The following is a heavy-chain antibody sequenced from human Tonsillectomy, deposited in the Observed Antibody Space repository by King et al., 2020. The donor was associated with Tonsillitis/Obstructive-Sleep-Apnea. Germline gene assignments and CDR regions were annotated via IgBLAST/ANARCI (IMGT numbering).Heavy chain of an antibody. Sequence: QLQESGPGLVKPSQTLSLTCTVSGGSISSGGYYWSWIRQHPGKGLEWIGYIYYSGSTYYNPSLKSRVTISVDTSKNQFSLKLSSVTAADTAVYYCASSDNYDILTGYYLGNAFDIWGQGTMVTVSS. J-gene: IGHJ3*02. V-gene: IGHV4-31*03. CDR3: ASSDNYDILTGYYLGNAFDI. D-gene: IGHD3-9*01. CDR1: GGSISSGGYY. CDR2: IYYSGST.